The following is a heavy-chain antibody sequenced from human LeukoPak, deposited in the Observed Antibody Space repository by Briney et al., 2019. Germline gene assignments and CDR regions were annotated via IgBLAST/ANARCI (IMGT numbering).Heavy chain of an antibody. CDR3: ARDVSPENSAYDWAIYYYYTMDV. J-gene: IGHJ6*02. CDR1: GYTFTSYA. CDR2: ISGYNGNT. Sequence: GASVKVSCKASGYTFTSYAISWVRQAPGQGLEWMGWISGYNGNTNYAQKLQGRVTMTTDTSTTTAYMELRGLRSDDTAVYYCARDVSPENSAYDWAIYYYYTMDVWGQGTTVTVSS. V-gene: IGHV1-18*01. D-gene: IGHD5-12*01.